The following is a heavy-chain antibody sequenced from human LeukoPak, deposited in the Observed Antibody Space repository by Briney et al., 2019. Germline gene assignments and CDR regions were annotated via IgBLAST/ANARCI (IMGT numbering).Heavy chain of an antibody. D-gene: IGHD6-13*01. V-gene: IGHV3-23*01. CDR3: AKDREYSSSWFHPPSYGMDV. Sequence: GGSLRLSCAASGFTFSSYAMSWVRQAPGKGLEWVSAISGSGGSTYYADSVKGRFTISRDNSKNTLYLQMSSLRAEDTAVYYCAKDREYSSSWFHPPSYGMDVWGQGTTVTVSS. CDR1: GFTFSSYA. CDR2: ISGSGGST. J-gene: IGHJ6*02.